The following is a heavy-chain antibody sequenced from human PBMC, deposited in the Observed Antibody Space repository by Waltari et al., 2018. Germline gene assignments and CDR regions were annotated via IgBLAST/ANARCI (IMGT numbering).Heavy chain of an antibody. V-gene: IGHV3-23*01. CDR3: ATQDIVATIADY. CDR1: GFTFRSYA. J-gene: IGHJ4*02. CDR2: SRGRGGST. D-gene: IGHD5-12*01. Sequence: EVQLLESGGGLVQPGASLRLSCAASGFTFRSYAMCWVRPAPGKGLGGGSASRGRGGSTYYADSVEGRFTSSRDKSKNTLYLQMNSLRAEDTAVYYCATQDIVATIADYWGQGTLVTVSS.